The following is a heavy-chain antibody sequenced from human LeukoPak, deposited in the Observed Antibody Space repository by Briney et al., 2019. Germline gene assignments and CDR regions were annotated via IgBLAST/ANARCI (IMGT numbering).Heavy chain of an antibody. CDR3: ASPDYYGSGSYYNPRYYHMDV. V-gene: IGHV1-69*05. CDR1: GGTFSSYA. J-gene: IGHJ6*03. CDR2: IIPIFGTA. D-gene: IGHD3-10*01. Sequence: ASVKVSCKASGGTFSSYAISWVRQAPGQGLEWMGGIIPIFGTANYAQKFQGRVTITTDESTSTAYMELSSLRSEDTAVYYCASPDYYGSGSYYNPRYYHMDVWGKGTTVTVSS.